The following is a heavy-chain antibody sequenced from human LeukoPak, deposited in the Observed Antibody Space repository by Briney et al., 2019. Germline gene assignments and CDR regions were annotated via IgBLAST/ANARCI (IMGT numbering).Heavy chain of an antibody. CDR1: GYTFTSYG. V-gene: IGHV1-18*01. Sequence: ASVKVSCKASGYTFTSYGISWVRQAPGQGLEWMRWISAYNGNTNYAQKLQGRVTMTTDTSTSTAYMELRSLRSDDTAVYYCARVSGPYSSSSGYYYYYYGMDVWGQGTTVTVSS. D-gene: IGHD6-6*01. CDR2: ISAYNGNT. J-gene: IGHJ6*02. CDR3: ARVSGPYSSSSGYYYYYYGMDV.